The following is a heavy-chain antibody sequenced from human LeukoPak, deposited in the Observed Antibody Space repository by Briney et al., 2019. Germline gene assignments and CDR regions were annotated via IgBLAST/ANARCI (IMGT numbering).Heavy chain of an antibody. V-gene: IGHV1-46*01. CDR3: ARDAYCGGDCSTPARFQH. CDR2: INPSGGST. Sequence: GASVKVSCKASGYTFTSYYMHWVRQAPGQGLEWMGIINPSGGSTSYAQKFQGRVTMTRDTSTSTVYMELSSLRSEDTAVYYCARDAYCGGDCSTPARFQHWGQGTLVTVSS. J-gene: IGHJ1*01. D-gene: IGHD2-21*02. CDR1: GYTFTSYY.